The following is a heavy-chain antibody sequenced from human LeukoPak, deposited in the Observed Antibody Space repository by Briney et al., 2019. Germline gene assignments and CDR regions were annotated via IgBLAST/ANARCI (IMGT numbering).Heavy chain of an antibody. V-gene: IGHV3-66*01. Sequence: GGSLRLSCAVSGFTVSSNYMSWVRQAPGKGLEWVSVIYASGSAYYADSVKGRFTISRDNSKNTLYLQMNSLRAEDTAVYYCAREEDYWGQGTLVTVSS. J-gene: IGHJ4*02. CDR1: GFTVSSNY. CDR3: AREEDY. CDR2: IYASGSA.